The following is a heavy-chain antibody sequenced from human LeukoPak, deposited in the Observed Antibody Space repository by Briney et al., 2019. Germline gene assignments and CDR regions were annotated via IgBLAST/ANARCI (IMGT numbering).Heavy chain of an antibody. V-gene: IGHV1-2*02. Sequence: ASVKVSCKASGYTFTSYYMHWVRQAPRQGLEWMGWVNPNSGGTNFAQRFQGRVTMTRDTSISTAYMELSRLRPDDTAVYYCARETPLASRAFDIWGQGTMVTVSS. CDR1: GYTFTSYY. J-gene: IGHJ3*02. D-gene: IGHD3-3*02. CDR3: ARETPLASRAFDI. CDR2: VNPNSGGT.